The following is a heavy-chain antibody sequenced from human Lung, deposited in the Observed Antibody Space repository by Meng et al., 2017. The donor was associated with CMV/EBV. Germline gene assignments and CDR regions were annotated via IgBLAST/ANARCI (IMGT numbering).Heavy chain of an antibody. V-gene: IGHV3-30-3*01. CDR1: GFTFSTYA. CDR3: AREGVYFDY. CDR2: ISFDGSSK. D-gene: IGHD3-16*01. Sequence: SLKISCSASGFTFSTYAMHWVRQAPGKGLEWVALISFDGSSKYFADSVKGRFTISRDSSKNTLYLQMNTLRTEDTAIYFCAREGVYFDYWGQGTLVTFSS. J-gene: IGHJ4*02.